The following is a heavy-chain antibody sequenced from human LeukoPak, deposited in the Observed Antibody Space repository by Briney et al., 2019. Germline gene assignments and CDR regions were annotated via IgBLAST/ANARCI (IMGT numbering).Heavy chain of an antibody. Sequence: SETLSLTCTVSGGSISSSSYYWGWIRQPPGKGLGWIGSAYYSGRTHYNPSLKSRVTISVDTSKNQFSLKLSSLTAADTAVYYCARMNYRPLFDYWGQGTLVTVSS. J-gene: IGHJ4*02. CDR1: GGSISSSSYY. D-gene: IGHD1-7*01. CDR2: AYYSGRT. CDR3: ARMNYRPLFDY. V-gene: IGHV4-39*01.